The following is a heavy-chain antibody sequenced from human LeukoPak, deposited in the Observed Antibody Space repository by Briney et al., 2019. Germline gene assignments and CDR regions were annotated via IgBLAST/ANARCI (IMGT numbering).Heavy chain of an antibody. D-gene: IGHD3-10*01. CDR2: INHSGST. Sequence: SETLSLTRAVYGGSFSGYYWSWIRQPPGKGLEWIGEINHSGSTNYNPSLKSRVTISVDTSKNQFSLKLSSVTAADTAVYYCARGQVFGYYFDYWGQGTLVTVSS. CDR3: ARGQVFGYYFDY. J-gene: IGHJ4*02. CDR1: GGSFSGYY. V-gene: IGHV4-34*01.